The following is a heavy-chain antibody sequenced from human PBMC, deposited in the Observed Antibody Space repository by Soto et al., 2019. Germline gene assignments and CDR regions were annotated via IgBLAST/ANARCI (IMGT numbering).Heavy chain of an antibody. Sequence: SETLSLTCTVSGDSISTDYWSWIRQSPGKGLEWIGFIYYGGSTNYNPSLKSRVTISVDTPKNQFSLKLSSVTAADTAVYYCARRRDGYNFDYWGQGTLVTVSS. D-gene: IGHD5-12*01. CDR1: GDSISTDY. CDR3: ARRRDGYNFDY. CDR2: IYYGGST. J-gene: IGHJ4*02. V-gene: IGHV4-59*08.